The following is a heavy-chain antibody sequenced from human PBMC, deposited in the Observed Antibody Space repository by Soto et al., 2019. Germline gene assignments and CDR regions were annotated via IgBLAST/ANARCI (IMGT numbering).Heavy chain of an antibody. J-gene: IGHJ4*02. V-gene: IGHV1-8*01. CDR2: MNPNTGNT. Sequence: QVQLVQSGAEVKKPGASVKVSCKASGYTFATYDFAWVRQATGQGLEWMGWMNPNTGNTGYAQAFRGTVTMTRNTSITTAYMELSSLRSEDTAVYFCTRRKERSGPYYLDSWGQGTLVTVSS. CDR1: GYTFATYD. D-gene: IGHD6-25*01. CDR3: TRRKERSGPYYLDS.